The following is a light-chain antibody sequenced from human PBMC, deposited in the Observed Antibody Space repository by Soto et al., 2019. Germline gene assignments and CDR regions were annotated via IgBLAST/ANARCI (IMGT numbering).Light chain of an antibody. J-gene: IGLJ2*01. CDR1: SSDVGGYNY. V-gene: IGLV2-8*01. CDR3: SSYAGSNNLVV. CDR2: EVS. Sequence: QSALTQPPSASGSPGQSVTISCTGTSSDVGGYNYVSWYQQHPGKAPKLMIYEVSKRPSGVPDRFSGSKSGNTASLTVYGLQAEDEADYYCSSYAGSNNLVVFGGGTQLTVL.